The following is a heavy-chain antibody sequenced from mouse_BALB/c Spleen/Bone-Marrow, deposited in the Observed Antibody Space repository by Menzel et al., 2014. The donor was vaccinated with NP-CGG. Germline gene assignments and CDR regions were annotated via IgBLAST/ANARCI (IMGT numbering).Heavy chain of an antibody. CDR2: IRNKANGYTT. CDR1: GFTFTDYY. V-gene: IGHV7-3*02. CDR3: ARDKGRVFFDY. J-gene: IGHJ2*01. Sequence: EVKLQESGGGLVQPGGSLRLSCATSGFTFTDYYMNWVRQPPGKALEWLGFIRNKANGYTTEYSASVKDRFTISRDNSQNILYLQMNTLRAEDSATYYCARDKGRVFFDYWGQGTTLTVSS.